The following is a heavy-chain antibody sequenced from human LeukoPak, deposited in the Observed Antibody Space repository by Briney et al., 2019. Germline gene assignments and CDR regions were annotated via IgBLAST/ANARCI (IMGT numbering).Heavy chain of an antibody. CDR2: IDSSSSYI. J-gene: IGHJ3*02. Sequence: GGSLRLSCAASGFTFSSYTINWVRQAPGKGLEWVSSIDSSSSYIYYADSVKGRFTISRDNAKNSLFLQMNSLRVEDTAVYYCARPGITGTMGYGAFDIWGQGTRVTVSS. CDR1: GFTFSSYT. CDR3: ARPGITGTMGYGAFDI. D-gene: IGHD1-7*01. V-gene: IGHV3-21*01.